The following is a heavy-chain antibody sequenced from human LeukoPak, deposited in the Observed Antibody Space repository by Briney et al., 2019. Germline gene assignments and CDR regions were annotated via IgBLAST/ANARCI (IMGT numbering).Heavy chain of an antibody. V-gene: IGHV3-48*03. CDR1: GFTFRSYE. D-gene: IGHD3-10*01. J-gene: IGHJ4*02. CDR3: ARSIKGDSDH. Sequence: GGSLRLSCAASGFTFRSYEMNWVRQAPGKGLDWVSYISSSGTTVYYADSVKGRFTVSRDNAKNSLYLQMNSLRAEDTAVCYCARSIKGDSDHWGQGTLVTVSS. CDR2: ISSSGTTV.